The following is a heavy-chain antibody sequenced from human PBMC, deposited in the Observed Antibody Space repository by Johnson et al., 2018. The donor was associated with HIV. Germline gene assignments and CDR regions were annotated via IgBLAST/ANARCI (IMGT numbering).Heavy chain of an antibody. CDR3: AREYLGSGSDAFDI. D-gene: IGHD3-10*01. V-gene: IGHV3-7*01. CDR1: GFTFSSYW. CDR2: IKQDGSEK. J-gene: IGHJ3*02. Sequence: VQLVESGGGVVQPGRSLRLSCAASGFTFSSYWMSWVRQAPGKGLEWVANIKQDGSEKYYVDSVKGRFTISRDNAKNSLYLQMNSLRAEDTAVYYCAREYLGSGSDAFDIWGQGTMVTVSS.